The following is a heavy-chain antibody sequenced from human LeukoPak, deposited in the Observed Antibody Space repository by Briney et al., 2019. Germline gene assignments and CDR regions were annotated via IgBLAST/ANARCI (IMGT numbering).Heavy chain of an antibody. CDR3: ARDLLPHEQLVREYYYMDV. CDR2: IYTSGST. CDR1: GGSISSGSYY. Sequence: SETLSLTCTVSGGSISSGSYYWSWIRQPAGKGLEWIGRIYTSGSTNYNPSLKSRVTMSVDTSKNQFSLKLSSVTAADTAVYYCARDLLPHEQLVREYYYMDVWGKGTTVTVSS. J-gene: IGHJ6*03. V-gene: IGHV4-61*02. D-gene: IGHD6-13*01.